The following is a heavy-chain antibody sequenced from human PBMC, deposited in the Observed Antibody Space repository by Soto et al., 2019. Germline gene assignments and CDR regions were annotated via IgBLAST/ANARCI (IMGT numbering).Heavy chain of an antibody. Sequence: PSETLSLTCAVYGGSFSGYYWSWIRQPPGKELEWIGEINHSGSTNYNPSLKSRVTISVDTSKNQFSLKLSSVTAADTAVYYCARGAPITIFGVVMNYYGMDVWGQGTTVTVSS. CDR2: INHSGST. CDR3: ARGAPITIFGVVMNYYGMDV. D-gene: IGHD3-3*01. J-gene: IGHJ6*02. CDR1: GGSFSGYY. V-gene: IGHV4-34*01.